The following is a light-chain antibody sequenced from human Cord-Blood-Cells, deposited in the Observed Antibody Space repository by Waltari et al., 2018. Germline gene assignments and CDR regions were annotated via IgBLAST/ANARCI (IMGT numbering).Light chain of an antibody. CDR1: SGSIASNY. Sequence: NFMLTQPHSVSESPGQTVTISCTRSSGSIASNYVQWYQQRPGSAPTTVIYEDNQRPSGVPDRFSGSIDSSSNSASLTISGLKTEDEADYYCQSYDSSLWVFGGGTKLTVL. J-gene: IGLJ3*02. V-gene: IGLV6-57*03. CDR2: EDN. CDR3: QSYDSSLWV.